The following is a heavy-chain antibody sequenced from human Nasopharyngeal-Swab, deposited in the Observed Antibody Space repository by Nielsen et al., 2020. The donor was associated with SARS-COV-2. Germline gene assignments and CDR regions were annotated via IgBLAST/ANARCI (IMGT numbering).Heavy chain of an antibody. CDR3: ARRQTTVVTLDAFDI. Sequence: GESLKISCKGSGYSFTSDWISWVRQMPGKGLEWMGRIDPSDSYTNYSPSFQGHVTISADKSISTAYLQWSSLKASDTAMYYCARRQTTVVTLDAFDIWGQGTMVTVSS. J-gene: IGHJ3*02. V-gene: IGHV5-10-1*01. D-gene: IGHD4-23*01. CDR2: IDPSDSYT. CDR1: GYSFTSDW.